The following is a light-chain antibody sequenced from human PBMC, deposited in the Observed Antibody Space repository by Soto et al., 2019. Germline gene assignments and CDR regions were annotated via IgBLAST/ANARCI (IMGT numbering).Light chain of an antibody. J-gene: IGLJ2*01. Sequence: QSALTQPASVSGSPGQSITISCTGTSSDVGSYNLVSWYQQHPGKAPKLLIYDVTERPSGISSRLSGSKSGNTASLTISGLQAEDEADYDCCSYAGSSTYMVFGGGTKLTVL. V-gene: IGLV2-23*02. CDR3: CSYAGSSTYMV. CDR1: SSDVGSYNL. CDR2: DVT.